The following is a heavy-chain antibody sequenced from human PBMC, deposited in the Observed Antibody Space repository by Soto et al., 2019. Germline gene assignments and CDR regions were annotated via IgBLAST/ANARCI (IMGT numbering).Heavy chain of an antibody. CDR1: GYTFTGYY. J-gene: IGHJ6*02. CDR3: ARGAILLWGMGGMDV. V-gene: IGHV1-2*04. Sequence: GASVKVSCKASGYTFTGYYMHWVRQAPGQGLEWMGWINPNSGGTNYAQKFQGWVTMTRDTSISTAYMELSRLRSDDTAVYYCARGAILLWGMGGMDVWGQGTTVTVSS. D-gene: IGHD3-10*01. CDR2: INPNSGGT.